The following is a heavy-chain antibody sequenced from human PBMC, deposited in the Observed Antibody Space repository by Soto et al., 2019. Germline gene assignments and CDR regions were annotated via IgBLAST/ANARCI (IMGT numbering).Heavy chain of an antibody. CDR2: INGNTGHT. Sequence: QVQLVQSGAEVREPGASVKVSCTTSGYTFSRYGITWVRQAPGQGLEWMGWINGNTGHTIYAMNLEDRLTISTDTSTTTAYMELRSLTSDDTAVYYCARERKWGPLPYWGQGTLVTVSS. V-gene: IGHV1-18*01. D-gene: IGHD1-26*01. CDR3: ARERKWGPLPY. CDR1: GYTFSRYG. J-gene: IGHJ4*02.